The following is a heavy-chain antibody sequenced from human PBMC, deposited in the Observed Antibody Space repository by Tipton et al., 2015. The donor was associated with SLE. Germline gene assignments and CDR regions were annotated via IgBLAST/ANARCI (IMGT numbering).Heavy chain of an antibody. CDR3: ARGIVGATGFDY. D-gene: IGHD1-26*01. Sequence: LSLTCTVSGGSITSGSYYWSWIRQPAGKGLEWIGRIYTSGTTNYNPSLKSRVTISLDTSKKQFSLKLSSVSAADTAVYYCARGIVGATGFDYWGQGTLVTVSS. CDR1: GGSITSGSYY. V-gene: IGHV4-61*02. J-gene: IGHJ4*02. CDR2: IYTSGTT.